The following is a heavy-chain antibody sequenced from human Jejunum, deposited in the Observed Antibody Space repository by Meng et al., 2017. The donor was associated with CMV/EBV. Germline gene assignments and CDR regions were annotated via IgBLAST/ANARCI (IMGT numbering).Heavy chain of an antibody. Sequence: FISYSMHWVRQAPGQGLEWMAKINPSDAGTTYAQRFQGRLTVTRDTSTNTVYLELGSLKPEDTAVYYCARIRGSYPGDYYNGMDVWGQGTTVTVSS. J-gene: IGHJ6*02. D-gene: IGHD1-26*01. CDR1: FISYS. V-gene: IGHV1-46*01. CDR3: ARIRGSYPGDYYNGMDV. CDR2: INPSDAGT.